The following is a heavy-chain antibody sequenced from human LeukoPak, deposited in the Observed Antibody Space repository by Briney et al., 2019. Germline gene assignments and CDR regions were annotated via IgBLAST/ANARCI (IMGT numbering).Heavy chain of an antibody. CDR1: GFTFSSYG. Sequence: GGSLRLSCAASGFTFSSYGMHWVRQAPGKGLEWVAVIWYDGSNKYYADSVKGRFAISRDNSKNTLYLQMNSLRAEDTAVYYCAKDSSGIYYFDYWGQGTLVTVPS. CDR3: AKDSSGIYYFDY. J-gene: IGHJ4*02. D-gene: IGHD6-6*01. V-gene: IGHV3-30*02. CDR2: IWYDGSNK.